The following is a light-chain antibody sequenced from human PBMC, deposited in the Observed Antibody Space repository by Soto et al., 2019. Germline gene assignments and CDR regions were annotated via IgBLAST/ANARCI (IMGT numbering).Light chain of an antibody. V-gene: IGKV3-20*01. CDR1: QSVRRDY. J-gene: IGKJ1*01. CDR2: GAS. CDR3: QQYGAAPRT. Sequence: EIVLTQSPGTLSLSPGETATLSCRASQSVRRDYLAWLQQKPGQAPRVLIYGASSRAAGIPDRFSGSGSGTAFTLTISRLEAEDSAVYYCQQYGAAPRTFGQGTQVEIK.